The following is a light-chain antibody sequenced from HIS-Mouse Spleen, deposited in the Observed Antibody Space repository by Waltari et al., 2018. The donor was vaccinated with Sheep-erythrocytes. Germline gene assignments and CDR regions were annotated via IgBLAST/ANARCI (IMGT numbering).Light chain of an antibody. V-gene: IGKV1D-13*01. Sequence: AIQLTQSPSSLSASVGDRVTITCGASQGISSALAWYQQKPGKAPKLLIYDASSLESGVPSRFSGSGSGTDFTLTISSLQPEDFATYYCQQFNNYPRTFGQGTRVEIK. CDR3: QQFNNYPRT. J-gene: IGKJ1*01. CDR1: QGISSA. CDR2: DAS.